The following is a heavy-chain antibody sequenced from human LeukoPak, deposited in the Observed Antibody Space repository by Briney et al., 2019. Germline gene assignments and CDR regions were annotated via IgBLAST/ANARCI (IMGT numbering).Heavy chain of an antibody. CDR2: INHSGST. Sequence: PSETLSLTCAVYGGSFSGYYWSWIRQPPGKGLEWIGEINHSGSTNYNPSLKSRVTISVDTSKNRFSLKLSSVTAADTAVYYCARVPPRYYYGSGSYYTAPFDYWGQGTLVTVSS. D-gene: IGHD3-10*01. CDR3: ARVPPRYYYGSGSYYTAPFDY. V-gene: IGHV4-34*01. CDR1: GGSFSGYY. J-gene: IGHJ4*02.